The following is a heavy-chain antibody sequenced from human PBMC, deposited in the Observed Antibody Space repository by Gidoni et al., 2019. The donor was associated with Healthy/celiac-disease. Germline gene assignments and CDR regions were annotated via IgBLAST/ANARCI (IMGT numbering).Heavy chain of an antibody. V-gene: IGHV4-39*01. CDR2: IYYSGST. CDR3: ARHSNGLQPDAFDI. Sequence: QLQLQESGPGLVKPSETLSLTCTVSGGSISSSSYYWGWIRQPPGKGLEWIGSIYYSGSTYYNPSLKSRVTISVDTSKNQFSLKLSSVTAADTAVYYCARHSNGLQPDAFDIWGQGTMVTVSS. CDR1: GGSISSSSYY. D-gene: IGHD4-4*01. J-gene: IGHJ3*02.